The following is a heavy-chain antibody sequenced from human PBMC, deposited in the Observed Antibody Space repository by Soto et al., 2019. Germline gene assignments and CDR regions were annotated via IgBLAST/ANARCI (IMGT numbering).Heavy chain of an antibody. V-gene: IGHV4-59*12. Sequence: SETLSLTCTVSGGSINIYYCNWLRQSPGKGLEWIGYIYNSGSTHYNPSLKSRITMSVDTSKNQFSLKLSSVTAADTAVYYCARKSTVTTCFDYWGQGTLVTVSS. D-gene: IGHD4-17*01. J-gene: IGHJ4*02. CDR3: ARKSTVTTCFDY. CDR2: IYNSGST. CDR1: GGSINIYY.